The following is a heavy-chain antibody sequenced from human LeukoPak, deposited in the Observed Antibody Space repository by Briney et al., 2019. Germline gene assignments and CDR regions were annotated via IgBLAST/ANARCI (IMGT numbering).Heavy chain of an antibody. D-gene: IGHD3-22*01. CDR1: GFTFSSYG. Sequence: SRGSLRLSCAASGFTFSSYGMHWVRQAPGMGLEWVAFIRYDGSNKYYADSVKGRFTISRDNSKNTLYLQMNSLRAEDTAVYYCAAHDSSGSWGQGTLVTVSS. CDR3: AAHDSSGS. V-gene: IGHV3-30*02. J-gene: IGHJ5*02. CDR2: IRYDGSNK.